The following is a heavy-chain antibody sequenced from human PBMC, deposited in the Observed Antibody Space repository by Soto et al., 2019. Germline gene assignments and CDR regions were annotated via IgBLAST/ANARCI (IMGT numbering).Heavy chain of an antibody. CDR3: ATVSIAAAGHYDH. CDR2: ISHTSGSTT. CDR1: GFTFSDYY. V-gene: IGHV3-11*01. J-gene: IGHJ4*02. Sequence: GGSLRLSCAASGFTFSDYYMSWVRQTPGKGLEWLSYISHTSGSTTYYADSVKGRFTISRDNAKNSLYLQMNSLRPDDTGVYYCATVSIAAAGHYDHWGQGTLVTVSS. D-gene: IGHD6-25*01.